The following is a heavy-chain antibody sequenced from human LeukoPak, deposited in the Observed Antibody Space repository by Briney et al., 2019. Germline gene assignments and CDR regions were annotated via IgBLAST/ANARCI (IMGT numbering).Heavy chain of an antibody. Sequence: SETLSLTCTVSGDSISGSSYYWGWIRQPPGKGLEWIGSTFYNGRTYYKPSLKSRVTISVDTSKNQFSLKLSSVTAADTAVYYCARDHYDSSGYPFDYWGQGTLVTVSS. J-gene: IGHJ4*02. CDR1: GDSISGSSYY. CDR3: ARDHYDSSGYPFDY. CDR2: TFYNGRT. D-gene: IGHD3-22*01. V-gene: IGHV4-39*07.